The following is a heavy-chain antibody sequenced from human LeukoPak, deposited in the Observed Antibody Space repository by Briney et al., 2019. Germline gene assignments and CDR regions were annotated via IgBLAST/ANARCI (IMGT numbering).Heavy chain of an antibody. CDR3: AKPDSGSGNYYHIDY. Sequence: GGSLRLSCAASGFTFSSYSMNWVRQAPGKGLEWVSSISSSSSYIYYADSVKGRFTTSRDNSKNTLYLQMNRLRAEDTAVYYCAKPDSGSGNYYHIDYWGQGTLVTVSS. D-gene: IGHD3-10*01. CDR2: ISSSSSYI. V-gene: IGHV3-21*04. CDR1: GFTFSSYS. J-gene: IGHJ4*02.